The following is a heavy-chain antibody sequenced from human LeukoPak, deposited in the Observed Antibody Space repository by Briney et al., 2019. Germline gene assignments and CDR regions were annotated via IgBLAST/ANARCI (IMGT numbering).Heavy chain of an antibody. J-gene: IGHJ5*02. V-gene: IGHV1-2*02. CDR2: VNPNSGGT. D-gene: IGHD3-3*01. Sequence: GASVKVSCKASGYTFTGYYMHWVRQAPGQGLEWMGWVNPNSGGTNYAQKFQGRVTMTRDTSISTAYMELSRLRSDDTAVYYCARDSITIFEVVTPTYWFDPWGQGTLVTVSS. CDR1: GYTFTGYY. CDR3: ARDSITIFEVVTPTYWFDP.